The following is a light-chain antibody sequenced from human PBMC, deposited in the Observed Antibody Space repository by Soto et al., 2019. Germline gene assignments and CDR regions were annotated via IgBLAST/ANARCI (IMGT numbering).Light chain of an antibody. V-gene: IGKV1-5*03. CDR3: QQYSSYWT. CDR2: KAS. J-gene: IGKJ1*01. Sequence: DIQMTQSPSTLSASVGDRVTITCRASQSISSWLAWYQQKPGKASKVLIYKASILESGVPPRFSGSGSGTEFTLTISSLQPDDSATYYCQQYSSYWTFGQGTKV. CDR1: QSISSW.